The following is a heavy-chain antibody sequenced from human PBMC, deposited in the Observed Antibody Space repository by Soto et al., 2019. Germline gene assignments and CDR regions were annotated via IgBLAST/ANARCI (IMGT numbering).Heavy chain of an antibody. CDR3: AKQGLGYCSSTSCYFDY. Sequence: PGGSLRLSCAASGFTFSNYGVHWVRQAPGKGLEWVAVISYDGSYKYYADSVKGRFTISRDNSKNTLYLQMNSLRTDDTAVYYCAKQGLGYCSSTSCYFDYWGQGTLVTVSS. CDR2: ISYDGSYK. V-gene: IGHV3-30*18. CDR1: GFTFSNYG. J-gene: IGHJ4*02. D-gene: IGHD2-2*01.